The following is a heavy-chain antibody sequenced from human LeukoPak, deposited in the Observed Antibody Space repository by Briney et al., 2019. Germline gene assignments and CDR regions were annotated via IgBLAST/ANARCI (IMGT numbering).Heavy chain of an antibody. J-gene: IGHJ4*02. Sequence: GESLKISCKGSGYSFTSYWISWVREMPGKGLEWMGRIDPSDSYTNYSPSFQGHVTISADKSISTAYLQWSSLKASDTAMYYCARHPIAVAGPLVHWGQGTLVTVSS. CDR3: ARHPIAVAGPLVH. CDR2: IDPSDSYT. CDR1: GYSFTSYW. V-gene: IGHV5-10-1*01. D-gene: IGHD6-19*01.